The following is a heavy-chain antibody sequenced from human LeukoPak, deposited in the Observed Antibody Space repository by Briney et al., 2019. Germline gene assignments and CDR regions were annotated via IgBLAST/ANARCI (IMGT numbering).Heavy chain of an antibody. CDR2: IYTSGST. V-gene: IGHV4-4*07. Sequence: EASETLSLXCTVSGGSISSYYWRWIRQPAGKGLEWIGRIYTSGSTNYNPSLKSRVTMSVDTSKNQFSLKLSSVTAADTAVYYCARGGGDYLIDYWGQGTLVTVSS. D-gene: IGHD4-17*01. CDR3: ARGGGDYLIDY. J-gene: IGHJ4*02. CDR1: GGSISSYY.